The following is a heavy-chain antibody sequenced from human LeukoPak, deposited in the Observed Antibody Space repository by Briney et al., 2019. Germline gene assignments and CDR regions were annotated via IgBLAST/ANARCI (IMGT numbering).Heavy chain of an antibody. CDR2: IYTSGDT. Sequence: SETLSLTCTVSGGSISSYYWSWIRQPAGKGLEWIGRIYTSGDTNYNPSLKSRVTMSVDTSKNQFSLKLSSVTAADTAMYYCARFDSSSSGVDYWGQGTLVTVSS. CDR3: ARFDSSSSGVDY. J-gene: IGHJ4*02. CDR1: GGSISSYY. D-gene: IGHD6-6*01. V-gene: IGHV4-4*07.